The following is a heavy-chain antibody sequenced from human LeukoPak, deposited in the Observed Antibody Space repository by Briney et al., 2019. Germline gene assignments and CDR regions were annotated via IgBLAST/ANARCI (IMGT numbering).Heavy chain of an antibody. CDR1: GFTFSSYA. Sequence: GGSLRLSCAASGFTFSSYAMHWVRQAPGKGLEWVVVISYDGSNKYYADSVKGRFTISRDNSKNTLYLQMNSLRAEDTAVYYCARDGGGPYGSGSYSFDYWGQGTLVTVSS. D-gene: IGHD3-10*01. J-gene: IGHJ4*02. CDR2: ISYDGSNK. CDR3: ARDGGGPYGSGSYSFDY. V-gene: IGHV3-30-3*01.